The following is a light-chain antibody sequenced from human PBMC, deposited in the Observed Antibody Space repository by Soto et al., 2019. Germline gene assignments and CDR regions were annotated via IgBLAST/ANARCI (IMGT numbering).Light chain of an antibody. J-gene: IGKJ1*01. Sequence: DIQMTQSPSTLSASVGDRVTITCRASQSISSWLAWYQQKPGKAPKVLIYKASSLKSGVPSRFSGNGSGTEFTLTISSLQPDDFATYYCQQYNSFSRWTFGQGTKVDIK. CDR2: KAS. V-gene: IGKV1-5*03. CDR1: QSISSW. CDR3: QQYNSFSRWT.